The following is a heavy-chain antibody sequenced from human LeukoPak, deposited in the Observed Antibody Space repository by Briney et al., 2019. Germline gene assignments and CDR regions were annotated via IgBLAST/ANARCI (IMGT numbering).Heavy chain of an antibody. CDR2: INPSGGST. V-gene: IGHV1-46*01. D-gene: IGHD1-26*01. J-gene: IGHJ4*02. CDR3: ARVRGSYFDY. Sequence: ASVKVSCKASGYTFTSYYMHWVRQAPGQGLEWMGIINPSGGSTSYAQKFQGRVTITRDTSASTAYMELSSLRSEDMAVYYCARVRGSYFDYWGQGTLVTVSS. CDR1: GYTFTSYY.